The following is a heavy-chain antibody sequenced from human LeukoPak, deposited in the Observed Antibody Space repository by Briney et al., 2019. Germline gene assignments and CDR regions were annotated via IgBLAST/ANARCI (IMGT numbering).Heavy chain of an antibody. V-gene: IGHV3-30*18. CDR3: AKDLDQYGSGSYYHYGMDV. CDR1: GFTFSSYG. CDR2: ISYDGSNK. D-gene: IGHD3-10*01. Sequence: GRSLRLSCAASGFTFSSYGMHWVRQAPGTGLEWEAVISYDGSNKYYADSVKGRFTISRDNSKNTLYLQMNSLRAEDTAVYYCAKDLDQYGSGSYYHYGMDVWGQGTTVTVSS. J-gene: IGHJ6*02.